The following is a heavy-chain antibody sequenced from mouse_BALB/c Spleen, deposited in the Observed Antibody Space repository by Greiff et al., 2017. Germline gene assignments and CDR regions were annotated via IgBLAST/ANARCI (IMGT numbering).Heavy chain of an antibody. CDR2: IYPGDGDT. D-gene: IGHD1-1*01. Sequence: VKLLESGAELARPGASVKLSCKASGYTFTSYWMQWVKQRPGQGLEWIGAIYPGDGDTRYTQKFKGKATLTADKSSSTAYMQLSSLASEDSAVYYCARSDGSPDYWGQGTTLTVSS. CDR3: ARSDGSPDY. CDR1: GYTFTSYW. V-gene: IGHV1-87*01. J-gene: IGHJ2*01.